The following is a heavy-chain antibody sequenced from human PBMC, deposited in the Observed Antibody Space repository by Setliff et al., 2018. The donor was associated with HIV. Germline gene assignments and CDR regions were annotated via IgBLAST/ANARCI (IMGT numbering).Heavy chain of an antibody. Sequence: ASVKVSCKASGYTSTSYDINWVRQATGQGLEWMGWMNPDSGNTGSAQNFQGRLTITWNTSISTAYMEPGSLGFDDTAVYFCARTRSGGSSVYYYYYMDVWGQGTAVTVSS. CDR3: ARTRSGGSSVYYYYYMDV. CDR1: GYTSTSYD. CDR2: MNPDSGNT. D-gene: IGHD2-15*01. V-gene: IGHV1-8*01. J-gene: IGHJ6*03.